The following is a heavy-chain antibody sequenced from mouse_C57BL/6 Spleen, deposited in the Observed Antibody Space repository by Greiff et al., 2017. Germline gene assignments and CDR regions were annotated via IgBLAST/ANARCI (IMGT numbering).Heavy chain of an antibody. CDR3: ARFLYDGYFDY. V-gene: IGHV1-4*01. CDR1: GYTFTSYT. D-gene: IGHD2-3*01. CDR2: INPSSGYT. J-gene: IGHJ2*01. Sequence: VQLQQSGAELARPGASVKMSCKASGYTFTSYTMHWVKQRPGQGLEWIGYINPSSGYTKYNQKFKDKATLTADKSSSTAYMQLSSLTSEDSAVYYCARFLYDGYFDYWGQGTTLTVSS.